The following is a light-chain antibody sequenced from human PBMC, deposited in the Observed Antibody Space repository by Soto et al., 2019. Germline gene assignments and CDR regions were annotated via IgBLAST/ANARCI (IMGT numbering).Light chain of an antibody. CDR1: SSDVGGYNY. CDR3: SSSAGSPGYV. Sequence: QSALTQPPSASGSPGQSVTISCTGTSSDVGGYNYVSWYQQHPGKAPKLMIYEVSKRPSGVPDRFSGSKSGNTASLTVSGLQAEDEADYYCSSSAGSPGYVFGTGTKLTVL. CDR2: EVS. J-gene: IGLJ1*01. V-gene: IGLV2-8*01.